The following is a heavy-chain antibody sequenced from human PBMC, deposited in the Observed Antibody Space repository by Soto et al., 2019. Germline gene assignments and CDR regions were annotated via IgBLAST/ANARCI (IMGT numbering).Heavy chain of an antibody. CDR3: AREKYDFQMTWEFDP. CDR1: GVTFSIYS. D-gene: IGHD3-3*01. Sequence: GGSLRLSCAASGVTFSIYSMNWFRQAPGKGLEWVSYISSSSSTIYYADSVKGRFTISRDNAKNSLYLQMNSLRAEDTAVYYCAREKYDFQMTWEFDPWGQGTLVTVSS. CDR2: ISSSSSTI. V-gene: IGHV3-48*01. J-gene: IGHJ5*02.